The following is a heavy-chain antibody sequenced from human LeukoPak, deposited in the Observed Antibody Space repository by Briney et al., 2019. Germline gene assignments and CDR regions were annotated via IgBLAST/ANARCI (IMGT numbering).Heavy chain of an antibody. CDR1: GGSISSGGYY. D-gene: IGHD3-22*01. J-gene: IGHJ4*02. Sequence: PSETLSLTCTVSGGSISSGGYYWSWIRQHPGKCLEWIGDIFYSGSTYYSPSLKSRVIISVDTSKNQFSLNLSSVTAADTAVYYCARRNGYYDSSSYYDYWGQGTLVTVSS. CDR3: ARRNGYYDSSSYYDY. CDR2: IFYSGST. V-gene: IGHV4-31*03.